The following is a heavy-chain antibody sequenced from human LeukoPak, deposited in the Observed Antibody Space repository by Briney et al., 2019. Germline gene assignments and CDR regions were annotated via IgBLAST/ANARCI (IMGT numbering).Heavy chain of an antibody. V-gene: IGHV5-51*01. D-gene: IGHD4-17*01. CDR2: IFPGDSDT. CDR1: GYTFSNYW. J-gene: IGHJ2*01. Sequence: GESLKISRQGSGYTFSNYWIGWVRQMPGKGLEWMGSIFPGDSDTRYSPSFQGQVTISADTSISTAYLKWSSLKASDTAMYFCARVPKTSVTSRYLDLWGRGTLLTVSS. CDR3: ARVPKTSVTSRYLDL.